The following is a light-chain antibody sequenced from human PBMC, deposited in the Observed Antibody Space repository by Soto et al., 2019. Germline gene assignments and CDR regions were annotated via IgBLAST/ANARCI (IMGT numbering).Light chain of an antibody. V-gene: IGKV1-39*01. CDR2: AAS. CDR1: QNIENF. CDR3: QQCYTAPT. J-gene: IGKJ1*01. Sequence: DIQMPQSPSSLSASVGDRVTITCRASQNIENFLNWYQQKPGKAPKLLISAASSLRSGVPSRFSGSGSGTDFTLAISSLQPEDVATYHCQQCYTAPTFGQGTKVEIK.